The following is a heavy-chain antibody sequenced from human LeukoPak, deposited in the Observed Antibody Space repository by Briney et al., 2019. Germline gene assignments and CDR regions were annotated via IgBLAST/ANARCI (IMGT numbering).Heavy chain of an antibody. D-gene: IGHD6-13*01. V-gene: IGHV3-11*01. CDR3: ARVFGSSSWYPLYLDY. CDR2: ITSRGSTK. J-gene: IGHJ4*02. Sequence: PGGSLRLSCAASGFTFSDYYMSWIRQAPGKGVEWASYITSRGSTKYYSDSVKGRFTISRGNAKNSLYLQMDSLRAEDTAVYYCARVFGSSSWYPLYLDYWGQGALVTVSS. CDR1: GFTFSDYY.